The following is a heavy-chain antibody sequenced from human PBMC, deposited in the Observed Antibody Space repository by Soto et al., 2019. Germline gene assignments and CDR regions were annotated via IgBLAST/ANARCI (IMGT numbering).Heavy chain of an antibody. CDR2: ISNSGDNT. Sequence: GGSLRLSCAASKFTFSTYAMSWVRQAPGKGLEWVSAISNSGDNTYYTDSVKGRFTISRDNPKNKLYLQMNSLRAEDTAVYYCVKGRGGDYGGSFDYWGQGTLVTVSS. CDR3: VKGRGGDYGGSFDY. CDR1: KFTFSTYA. D-gene: IGHD4-17*01. V-gene: IGHV3-23*01. J-gene: IGHJ4*02.